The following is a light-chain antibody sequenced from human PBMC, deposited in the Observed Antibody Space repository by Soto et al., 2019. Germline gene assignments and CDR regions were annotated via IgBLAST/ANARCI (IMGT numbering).Light chain of an antibody. CDR1: QSVSSN. CDR2: GAS. Sequence: EIVMTQSPATLSVSPGERATLSCRASQSVSSNLAWYQQRPGQAPRLLIYGASTRATGIPARFSGSGSGTECTLTISSLKSEDFAVYYCQQYNDRPYTFGQGTKLDIK. V-gene: IGKV3-15*01. J-gene: IGKJ2*01. CDR3: QQYNDRPYT.